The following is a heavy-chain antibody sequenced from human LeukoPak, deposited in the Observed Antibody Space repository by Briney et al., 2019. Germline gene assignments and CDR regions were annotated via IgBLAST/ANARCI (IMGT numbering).Heavy chain of an antibody. V-gene: IGHV3-15*01. CDR3: TTYNSRDAFDI. J-gene: IGHJ3*02. CDR2: IRSKSNGGTT. CDR1: GFTVSSDY. Sequence: PGGSLRLSCAASGFTVSSDYMSWVRQAPGKGLEWVGRIRSKSNGGTTDYAAPVKGRFTISRDDSKNTLYLQMNSLKTDEDTAVYYCTTYNSRDAFDIWGQGTMVTVSP. D-gene: IGHD2/OR15-2a*01.